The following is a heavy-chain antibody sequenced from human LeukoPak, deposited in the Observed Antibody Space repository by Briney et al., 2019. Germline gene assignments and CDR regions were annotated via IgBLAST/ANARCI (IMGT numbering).Heavy chain of an antibody. CDR3: ARGSGSCADS. CDR2: IYYSGST. CDR1: GGSISSSSYY. V-gene: IGHV4-39*01. D-gene: IGHD2-15*01. Sequence: PSETLSLTCTVSGGSISSSSYYWGWIRQPPGKGLEWIGSIYYSGSTYYNPSLKSRVAISVDTSRNQVSLKLSSVTAADTSVYYCARGSGSCADSWGQGTLVTVSS. J-gene: IGHJ4*02.